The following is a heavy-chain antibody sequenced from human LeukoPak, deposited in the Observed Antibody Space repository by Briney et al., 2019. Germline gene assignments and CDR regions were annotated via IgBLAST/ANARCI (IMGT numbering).Heavy chain of an antibody. D-gene: IGHD6-19*01. CDR1: GGSISSYY. CDR2: IYYSGST. Sequence: SETLSLTCTVSGGSISSYYWSWIRQPPGKGLEWIGYIYYSGSTHYNPSLKSRVTISVDTSKSQFSLKLSSVTAADTAVYYCARELGYSSGWYDYWGQGTLVTVSS. J-gene: IGHJ4*02. V-gene: IGHV4-59*01. CDR3: ARELGYSSGWYDY.